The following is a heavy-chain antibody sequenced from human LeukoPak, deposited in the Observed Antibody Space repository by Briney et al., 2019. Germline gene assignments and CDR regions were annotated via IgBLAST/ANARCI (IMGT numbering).Heavy chain of an antibody. CDR1: GGSISSYH. V-gene: IGHV4-59*01. CDR3: ARGYMTRGAFDI. CDR2: IYYSGST. Sequence: SETLSLTCTVSGGSISSYHWSWIRQPPGKGLEWIGYIYYSGSTNYNPSLKSRVTISLDTSKNQFSLKLSSVTAADTAVYYCARGYMTRGAFDIWGQGTMVTVSS. D-gene: IGHD5-12*01. J-gene: IGHJ3*02.